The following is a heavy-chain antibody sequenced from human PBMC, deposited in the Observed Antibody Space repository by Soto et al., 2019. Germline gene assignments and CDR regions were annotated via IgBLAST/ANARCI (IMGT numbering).Heavy chain of an antibody. J-gene: IGHJ4*02. CDR2: MSYDGSNK. CDR1: GFTFSSYG. CDR3: AKGSQDIVLVVAATPCVDYFDY. Sequence: QVQLVESGGGVVQPGRSLRLSCAASGFTFSSYGMHWVRQAPGKGLEWVAVMSYDGSNKYYADSVKGRFTISRDNSKNTLYLQMNSLIAEDTAVYYCAKGSQDIVLVVAATPCVDYFDYWGQGTLVTVSS. D-gene: IGHD2-15*01. V-gene: IGHV3-30*18.